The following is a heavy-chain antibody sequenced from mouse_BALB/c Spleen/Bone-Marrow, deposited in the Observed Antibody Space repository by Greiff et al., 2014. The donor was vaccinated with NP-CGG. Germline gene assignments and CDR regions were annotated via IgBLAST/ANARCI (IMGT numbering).Heavy chain of an antibody. CDR3: VRGNYGNYVDYFDF. CDR1: GFTFSNYG. D-gene: IGHD2-1*01. CDR2: INGNGGST. J-gene: IGHJ2*01. Sequence: EVQLVESGGGLVQPGGSLKLSCAASGFTFSNYGMSWVRQTPDKRLELVATINGNGGSTYYPDSVKGRFTISRDTAMNTLYLQMSSLKSEETAMYYCVRGNYGNYVDYFDFWGQGTTLTVSS. V-gene: IGHV5-6-3*01.